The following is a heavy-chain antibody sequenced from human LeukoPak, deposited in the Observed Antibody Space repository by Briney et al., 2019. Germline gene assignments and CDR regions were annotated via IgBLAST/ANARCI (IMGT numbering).Heavy chain of an antibody. J-gene: IGHJ3*01. D-gene: IGHD3/OR15-3a*01. Sequence: GGSLRLSCAASGFTFGTYWMHWVRQVPGKGLVWVARISSDGSITSFADSVKGRFTISRDNAKNTVYLQMNSLRVEDAALYYCVSQDLGLGDAFDLWGQGTMVIVSS. V-gene: IGHV3-74*01. CDR2: ISSDGSIT. CDR1: GFTFGTYW. CDR3: VSQDLGLGDAFDL.